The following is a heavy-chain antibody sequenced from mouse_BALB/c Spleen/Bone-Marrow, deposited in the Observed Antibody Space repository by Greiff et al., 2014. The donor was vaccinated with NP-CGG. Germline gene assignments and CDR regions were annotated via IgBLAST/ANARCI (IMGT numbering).Heavy chain of an antibody. V-gene: IGHV1-18*01. J-gene: IGHJ4*01. CDR3: ARDAMDH. CDR2: VNPNNGGT. CDR1: GYSFTGYY. Sequence: EVQLQESGPDLVKPGASLKISCKASGYSFTGYYMYWLKQSHGKSLEWIGRVNPNNGGTTYNQKFKDKAILTVDKSSTIAYMELRSLTSEDSAVYYCARDAMDHWGQGTSVTVSS.